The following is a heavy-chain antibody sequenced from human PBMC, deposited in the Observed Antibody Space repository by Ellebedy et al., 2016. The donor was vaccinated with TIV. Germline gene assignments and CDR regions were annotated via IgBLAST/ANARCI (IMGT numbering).Heavy chain of an antibody. D-gene: IGHD3-10*01. CDR1: GFTFSEYW. V-gene: IGHV3-74*03. J-gene: IGHJ6*02. CDR3: SRGTQ. CDR2: INTDGSIT. Sequence: GESLKISCVTSGFTFSEYWMHWVRQSPGKGLVWVSRINTDGSITAYADSVKGRFTISRDNAKNTVYLQMNSLTAEDTAVYYCSRGTQWGQGTTVTVTS.